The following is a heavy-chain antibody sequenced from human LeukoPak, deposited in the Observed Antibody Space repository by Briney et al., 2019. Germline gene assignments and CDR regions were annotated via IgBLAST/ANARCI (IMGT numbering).Heavy chain of an antibody. J-gene: IGHJ3*02. Sequence: ASVKVSCKASGYTFTSYGISWVRQAPGQGLEWMGWISAYNGNTNYAQKLQGRVTMTTDTSTSTAYMELRSLRSDDTAVYYCARDTPTTGTPYDAFDIWGQGTMVTVSS. V-gene: IGHV1-18*01. CDR1: GYTFTSYG. CDR2: ISAYNGNT. D-gene: IGHD1-1*01. CDR3: ARDTPTTGTPYDAFDI.